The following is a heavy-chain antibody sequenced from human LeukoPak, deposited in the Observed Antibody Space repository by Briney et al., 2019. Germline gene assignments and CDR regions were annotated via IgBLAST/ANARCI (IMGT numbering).Heavy chain of an antibody. J-gene: IGHJ4*02. CDR3: ARDRRAYDILTGYSRRYFDY. Sequence: SVKVTCKGSGGTFISYAISWVRQAPGQGLEWMGGIIPIFGTGNYAQKFQGRVTITADESTSTAYMELSSLRSEDTAVYYCARDRRAYDILTGYSRRYFDYWGQGTLVTVSS. CDR2: IIPIFGTG. CDR1: GGTFISYA. V-gene: IGHV1-69*13. D-gene: IGHD3-9*01.